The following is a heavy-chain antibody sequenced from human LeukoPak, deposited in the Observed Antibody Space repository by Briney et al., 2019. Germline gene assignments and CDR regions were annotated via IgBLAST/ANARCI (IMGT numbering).Heavy chain of an antibody. Sequence: GGSLRLSCAASGLTFSRYEMNWVRQAPGKGLEWVSYMSSTGSPTYYADSVKGRFTISRDNAKNSLYLQMNSLRAEDTAIYYCAREHDTSGYPFDYWGQGTLVTVSS. J-gene: IGHJ4*02. CDR1: GLTFSRYE. V-gene: IGHV3-48*03. CDR2: MSSTGSPT. D-gene: IGHD3-22*01. CDR3: AREHDTSGYPFDY.